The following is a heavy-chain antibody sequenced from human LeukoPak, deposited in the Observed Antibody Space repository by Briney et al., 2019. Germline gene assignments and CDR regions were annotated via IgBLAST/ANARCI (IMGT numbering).Heavy chain of an antibody. V-gene: IGHV1-2*02. J-gene: IGHJ6*02. Sequence: ASVKVSCKASGYTFTGYYMHWVRQAPGQGLEWMGWINPNSGGTNYAQKFQGRVTMTRDTSISTAYMELSRLGSDDTAVYYCARDLGVVPAAPPSYYYYGMDVWGQGTTVTVSS. CDR1: GYTFTGYY. CDR2: INPNSGGT. D-gene: IGHD2-2*01. CDR3: ARDLGVVPAAPPSYYYYGMDV.